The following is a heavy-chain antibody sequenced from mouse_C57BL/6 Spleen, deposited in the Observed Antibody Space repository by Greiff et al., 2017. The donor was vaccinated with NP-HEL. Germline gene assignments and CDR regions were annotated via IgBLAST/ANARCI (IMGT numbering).Heavy chain of an antibody. Sequence: QVQLQQSGAELVMPGASVKLSCKASGYTFTSYWMHWVKQRPGQGLEWIGEIDPSDSYTNYNQKFKGKSTLTVDKSSSTAYMQLSSLTSEDSAVYYCAREEGLPYYFDYGGQGTTLTVSS. CDR3: AREEGLPYYFDY. V-gene: IGHV1-69*01. CDR1: GYTFTSYW. D-gene: IGHD2-2*01. CDR2: IDPSDSYT. J-gene: IGHJ2*01.